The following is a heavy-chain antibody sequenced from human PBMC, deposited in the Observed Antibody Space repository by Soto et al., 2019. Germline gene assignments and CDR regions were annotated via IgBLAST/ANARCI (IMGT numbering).Heavy chain of an antibody. V-gene: IGHV1-69*01. CDR3: AREGSGWDFDT. CDR2: IIPVFGTT. CDR1: GGLFSSFA. D-gene: IGHD6-19*01. J-gene: IGHJ4*02. Sequence: QGQLVQSGPEVKKPGSSVKVSCKDSGGLFSSFAISWVRQAPGQGLEWLGGIIPVFGTTNYAEKFQARVTITADESTNTAYMELSSLTSGDTAMYYCAREGSGWDFDTWGQGTPVTVAS.